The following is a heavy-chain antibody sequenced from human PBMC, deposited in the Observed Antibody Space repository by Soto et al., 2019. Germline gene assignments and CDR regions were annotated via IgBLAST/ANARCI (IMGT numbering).Heavy chain of an antibody. V-gene: IGHV4-39*01. CDR3: ARGFAIGWYTYYFDY. J-gene: IGHJ4*02. Sequence: SETLSHTCAVSGDSISSSSYYWGWIRQPPGKGLEWIGSFYYTGSTNYNPSLKSRVTMSVDTSKNQFSLKLNSVTAADTAVYYCARGFAIGWYTYYFDYWCQGPLVTVSS. D-gene: IGHD6-19*01. CDR1: GDSISSSSYY. CDR2: FYYTGST.